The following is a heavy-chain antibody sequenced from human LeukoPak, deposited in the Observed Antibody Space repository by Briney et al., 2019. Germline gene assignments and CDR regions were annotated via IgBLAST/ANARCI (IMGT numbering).Heavy chain of an antibody. CDR3: ARSLGATRYNLKYYFYYGLDV. CDR2: IYTSGST. J-gene: IGHJ6*02. D-gene: IGHD1-26*01. Sequence: PSETLSLTCTVSGASISNYYWSWIRQPAGKGVEWIGRIYTSGSTNYNPSLENRVTISVDTSNNQFSLSLSSVTAADTAVYYCARSLGATRYNLKYYFYYGLDVWGQGTTVTVSS. V-gene: IGHV4-4*07. CDR1: GASISNYY.